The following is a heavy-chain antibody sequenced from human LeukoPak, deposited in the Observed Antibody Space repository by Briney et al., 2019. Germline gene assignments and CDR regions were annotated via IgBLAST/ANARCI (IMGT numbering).Heavy chain of an antibody. Sequence: ASVTVSCKASGYTFTGYYMHWVRQAPGQGLEWMGRINPNSGGTNYAQKFQGRVTMTRDTSISTAYMELSRLRSDDTAVYYCARVRVTGNYYYYGMDVWAKGPRSPSP. CDR2: INPNSGGT. D-gene: IGHD5-18*01. J-gene: IGHJ6*02. V-gene: IGHV1-2*06. CDR1: GYTFTGYY. CDR3: ARVRVTGNYYYYGMDV.